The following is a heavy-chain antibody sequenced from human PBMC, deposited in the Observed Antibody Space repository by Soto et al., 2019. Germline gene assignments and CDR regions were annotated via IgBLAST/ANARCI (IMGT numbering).Heavy chain of an antibody. CDR3: AANSLGGGSQGDV. D-gene: IGHD3-10*01. V-gene: IGHV1-69*01. CDR2: IVPIFGTT. Sequence: QVRLVQSGAEVNKPGSSVKVSCKASGDTFSSYSISWVRQAPGQGLEWMGGIVPIFGTTVYAPRLQGRLTITADGPTSTSYMEVSGLTFEDTAVYYCAANSLGGGSQGDVWGQGTTVTVSS. CDR1: GDTFSSYS. J-gene: IGHJ6*02.